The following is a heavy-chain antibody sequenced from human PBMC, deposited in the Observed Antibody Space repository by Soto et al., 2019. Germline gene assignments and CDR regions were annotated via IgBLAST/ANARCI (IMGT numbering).Heavy chain of an antibody. CDR2: IKSKTDGGTT. V-gene: IGHV3-15*07. CDR1: GFTFSNAW. CDR3: TTENWNDYPYGMDV. J-gene: IGHJ6*02. D-gene: IGHD1-1*01. Sequence: PGGSLRLCCAASGFTFSNAWMNWVRQAPGKGLEWVGRIKSKTDGGTTDYAAPVKGRFTISRDDSKNTLYLQMNSLKTEDTAVYYCTTENWNDYPYGMDVWGQGTTVTVSS.